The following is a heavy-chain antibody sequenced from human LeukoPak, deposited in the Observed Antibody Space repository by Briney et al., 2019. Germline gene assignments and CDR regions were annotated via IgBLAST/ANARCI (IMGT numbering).Heavy chain of an antibody. D-gene: IGHD1-7*01. CDR1: GFTFSSYA. Sequence: GGSLRLSCAASGFTFSSYAMSWVRQAPGKVLEWVSAVSGSGGSTYYADSVKGRFTISRDNSKNTLYLQMNSLKTEDTAVYYCTRGYQNYGPNNWFDPWGQGTLVTVSS. CDR2: VSGSGGST. V-gene: IGHV3-23*01. J-gene: IGHJ5*02. CDR3: TRGYQNYGPNNWFDP.